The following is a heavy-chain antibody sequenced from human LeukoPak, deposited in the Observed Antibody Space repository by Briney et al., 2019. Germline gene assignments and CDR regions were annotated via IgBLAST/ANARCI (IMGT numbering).Heavy chain of an antibody. CDR3: AGGAGWLIDY. CDR2: IRQDGSER. V-gene: IGHV3-7*03. CDR1: GFSFGRHW. Sequence: GGSLRLSCAASGFSFGRHWMNWVRQAPGKGLEWVANIRQDGSERNYVDSVKGRFTISRDNAKNSLFLQMDSLRAEDTAVYYCAGGAGWLIDYWGQGTLVTVSS. J-gene: IGHJ4*02. D-gene: IGHD3-16*01.